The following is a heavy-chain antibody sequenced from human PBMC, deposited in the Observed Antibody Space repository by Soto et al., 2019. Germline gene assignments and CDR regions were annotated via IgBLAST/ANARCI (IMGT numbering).Heavy chain of an antibody. Sequence: GWSLRLSCAASGFTFTRHSMNLVRQAAGKGLEWISYISDSSGTIYYADSVKGRFTISRDNVQNSLYLQMNSLRDEDTAVYYCAIDPYSSTTATIMEYWGKGTQVTVFS. CDR1: GFTFTRHS. CDR3: AIDPYSSTTATIMEY. D-gene: IGHD4-17*01. J-gene: IGHJ4*02. V-gene: IGHV3-48*02. CDR2: ISDSSGTI.